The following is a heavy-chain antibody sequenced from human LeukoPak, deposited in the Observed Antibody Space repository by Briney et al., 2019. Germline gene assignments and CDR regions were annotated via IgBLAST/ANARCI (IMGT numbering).Heavy chain of an antibody. CDR2: IYYSGST. CDR3: ARVDTAMVGSPFDY. D-gene: IGHD5-18*01. CDR1: GGSISSYY. Sequence: SETLSLTCTVSGGSISSYYWSWIRQPPGKGLEWIGYIYYSGSTNYNPSLKSRVTISVDTSKKQFSLKLSSVTAADTAVYYCARVDTAMVGSPFDYWGQGTLVTVSS. J-gene: IGHJ4*02. V-gene: IGHV4-59*01.